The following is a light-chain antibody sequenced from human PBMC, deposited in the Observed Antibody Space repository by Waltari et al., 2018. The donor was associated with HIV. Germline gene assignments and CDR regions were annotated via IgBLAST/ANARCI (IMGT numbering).Light chain of an antibody. J-gene: IGLJ2*01. Sequence: QSVLTQPPSVSAAPGQKVTISCSGSSSNIGNHLVSWYHQFPGTAPKLVIYDNSHRPSGIPDRVSGSKSGTSATLDITGLQTGDEADYYCGTWDSSLSAWVFGGGTKLAVL. V-gene: IGLV1-51*01. CDR3: GTWDSSLSAWV. CDR1: SSNIGNHL. CDR2: DNS.